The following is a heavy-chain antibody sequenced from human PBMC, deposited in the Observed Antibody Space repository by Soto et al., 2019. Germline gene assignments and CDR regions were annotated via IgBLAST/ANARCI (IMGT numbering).Heavy chain of an antibody. CDR3: AKGWTLLWFGELSDY. Sequence: PSETLSLTCAVYGGSFSGYYWTWIRQPPGKGLEWIGEINHSGSTNYNPSLKSRVTISVDTSKNQFSLKLSSVTAEDTAVYYCAKGWTLLWFGELSDYWGQGTLVTVSS. CDR1: GGSFSGYY. J-gene: IGHJ4*02. V-gene: IGHV4-34*01. D-gene: IGHD3-10*01. CDR2: INHSGST.